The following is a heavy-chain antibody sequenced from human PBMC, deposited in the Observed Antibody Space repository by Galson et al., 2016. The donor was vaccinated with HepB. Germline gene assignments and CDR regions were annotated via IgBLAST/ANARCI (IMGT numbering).Heavy chain of an antibody. V-gene: IGHV4-39*01. Sequence: SETLSLTCTVSGISIISSSYYWGWIRQPPGKGLEWIGSTYYSGPTYYNPSLKSRVTISVDTSKNQFSLRLTSVTAADTTVYYCASHPGILDHGDFVLDFDSWGQGTLVSVSS. CDR1: GISIISSSYY. J-gene: IGHJ4*02. CDR3: ASHPGILDHGDFVLDFDS. D-gene: IGHD4-17*01. CDR2: TYYSGPT.